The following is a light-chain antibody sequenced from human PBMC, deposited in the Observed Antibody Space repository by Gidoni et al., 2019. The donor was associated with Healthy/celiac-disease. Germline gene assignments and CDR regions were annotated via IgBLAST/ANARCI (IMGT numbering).Light chain of an antibody. CDR1: QSISSY. CDR2: AAS. CDR3: QQSYSTPPT. J-gene: IGKJ1*01. V-gene: IGKV1-39*01. Sequence: DIQMTQSPSSRSASVGDRVTITCRASQSISSYLNWYQQKPGKAPKLLIYAASSLQSGFQSRFIGSGSGTDFTLTISSLQPEDFSTYYCQQSYSTPPTFGQGTKVEIK.